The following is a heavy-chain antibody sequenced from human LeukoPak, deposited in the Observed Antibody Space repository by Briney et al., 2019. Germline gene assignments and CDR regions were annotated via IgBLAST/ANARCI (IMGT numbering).Heavy chain of an antibody. CDR2: ISGSGGST. D-gene: IGHD3-3*01. CDR1: GFTFSSYA. J-gene: IGHJ6*02. V-gene: IGHV3-23*01. Sequence: GASLRLSCAVSGFTFSSYAMSWVRQAPGKGLEWVSAISGSGGSTYYADSVKGRFTISRDNSKNTLYLQMNSLRAEDTAVYYCAKWTFYDFWSGYESRGMDVWGQGTTVTVSS. CDR3: AKWTFYDFWSGYESRGMDV.